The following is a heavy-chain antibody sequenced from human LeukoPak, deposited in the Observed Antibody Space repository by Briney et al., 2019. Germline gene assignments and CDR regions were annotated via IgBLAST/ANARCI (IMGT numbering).Heavy chain of an antibody. J-gene: IGHJ3*02. Sequence: GGSLRLSCAASGFTFSSYGMHWVRQAPGKGLEWVAFIRYDGSNKYYADSVKGRFTISRDNSKNTLYLQMNSLRAEDTTVYYCVKDQYRYYGSGPQDAFDIWGQGTMVTVSS. CDR2: IRYDGSNK. V-gene: IGHV3-30*02. CDR3: VKDQYRYYGSGPQDAFDI. CDR1: GFTFSSYG. D-gene: IGHD3-10*01.